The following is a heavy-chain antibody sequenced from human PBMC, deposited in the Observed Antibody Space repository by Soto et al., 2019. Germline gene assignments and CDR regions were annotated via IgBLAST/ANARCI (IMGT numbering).Heavy chain of an antibody. CDR1: GGSISSYY. V-gene: IGHV4-59*01. J-gene: IGHJ6*03. D-gene: IGHD3-10*01. CDR3: ARGELLWFGESQIYYMDV. Sequence: SETLSLTCTVSGGSISSYYWSWIRQPPGKGLEWIGYIYYSGSTNYNPSLKSRVTISVDTSKNQFSLKLSSVTAADTAVYYCARGELLWFGESQIYYMDVWGKGTTVTVSS. CDR2: IYYSGST.